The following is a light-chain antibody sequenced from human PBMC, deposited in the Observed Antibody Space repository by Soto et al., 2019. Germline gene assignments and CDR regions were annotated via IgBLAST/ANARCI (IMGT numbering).Light chain of an antibody. CDR1: QDIRND. Sequence: ALQMTQSPSSLSASVGDRVTITCRASQDIRNDLGWYQQKAGKAPKLLIYGASTLQSGVPSRFRGRGSGTDFTLTISSLQPEDFATYYFLQDYNYPRTFGQGTKLEIK. J-gene: IGKJ2*01. V-gene: IGKV1-6*01. CDR3: LQDYNYPRT. CDR2: GAS.